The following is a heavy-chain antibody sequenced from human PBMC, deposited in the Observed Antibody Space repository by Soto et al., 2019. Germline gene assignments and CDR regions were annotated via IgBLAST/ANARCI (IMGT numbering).Heavy chain of an antibody. V-gene: IGHV1-69*13. J-gene: IGHJ6*04. CDR2: IIPIFGTA. CDR3: ARESGGRYTYYYSGMDV. CDR1: GGTFSSYA. D-gene: IGHD3-16*02. Sequence: SVKVSCKASGGTFSSYAISWVRQAPGQGLEWMGGIIPIFGTANYAQKFQGRVTITADESTSTAYMELSSLRSEDTAVYYCARESGGRYTYYYSGMDVWGTGNMVTV.